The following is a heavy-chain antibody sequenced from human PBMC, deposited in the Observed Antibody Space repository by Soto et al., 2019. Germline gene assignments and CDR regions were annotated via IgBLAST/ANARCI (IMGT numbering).Heavy chain of an antibody. CDR3: ARGVGFGYYYYHMDL. CDR1: GGSVSNISDY. CDR2: IYYSGSA. Sequence: PSENLSLTCTVSGGSVSNISDYWSWVRQPPGKGLEWIGYIYYSGSADYNPSLGSRVTISLDTSKNQFSLKLSSVTTADTAVYYCARGVGFGYYYYHMDLWGQGTTVTVSS. J-gene: IGHJ6*02. V-gene: IGHV4-61*01. D-gene: IGHD3-10*01.